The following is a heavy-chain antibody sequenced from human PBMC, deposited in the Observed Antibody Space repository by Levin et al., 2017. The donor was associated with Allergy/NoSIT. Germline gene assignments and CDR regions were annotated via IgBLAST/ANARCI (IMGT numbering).Heavy chain of an antibody. V-gene: IGHV3-11*01. D-gene: IGHD3-22*01. Sequence: GGSLRLSCAASGFTFSDYYMSWIRQAPGKGLEWVSYISSSGSTIYYADSVKGRFTISRDNAKNSLYLQMNSLRAEDTAVYYCARDYYDSSGYYYGGNAFDIWGQGTMVTVSS. CDR3: ARDYYDSSGYYYGGNAFDI. CDR1: GFTFSDYY. J-gene: IGHJ3*02. CDR2: ISSSGSTI.